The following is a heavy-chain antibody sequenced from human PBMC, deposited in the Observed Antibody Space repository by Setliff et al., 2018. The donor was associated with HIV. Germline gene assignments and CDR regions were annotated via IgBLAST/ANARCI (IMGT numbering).Heavy chain of an antibody. CDR1: GGSMNSDSYS. V-gene: IGHV4-61*09. D-gene: IGHD3-3*01. CDR3: ARAKTIGVSAVFFDP. CDR2: IYVGGSV. J-gene: IGHJ5*02. Sequence: SETLSLPCTVSGGSMNSDSYSWTWLRQPAGKGPELIGHIYVGGSVIYNPSLASRVTISMVPSKNQFSLDLSSVTAADTAKYYCARAKTIGVSAVFFDPWGQGRPVTVSS.